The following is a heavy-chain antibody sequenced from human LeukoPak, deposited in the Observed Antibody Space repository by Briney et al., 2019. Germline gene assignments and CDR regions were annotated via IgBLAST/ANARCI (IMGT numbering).Heavy chain of an antibody. D-gene: IGHD2-15*01. CDR3: ARDSHSVDTATPRGFDP. Sequence: SETLSLTCTVSGDSISSYFWSWIRQPPGKGLEWIGNFHDSGSANYNPSLKSRITMSVDTSKNQFSLKLRSVTAADTAVYYCARDSHSVDTATPRGFDPWGQGTLVTVSS. V-gene: IGHV4-59*01. J-gene: IGHJ5*02. CDR1: GDSISSYF. CDR2: FHDSGSA.